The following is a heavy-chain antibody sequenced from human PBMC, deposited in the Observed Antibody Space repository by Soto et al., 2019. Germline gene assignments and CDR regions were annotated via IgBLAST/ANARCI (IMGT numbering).Heavy chain of an antibody. J-gene: IGHJ5*01. D-gene: IGHD2-15*01. CDR1: GGSISSYY. Sequence: SETLSLPCTVSGGSISSYYWSWIRQPPGKGLEWIGYIYYSGSTNYNPSLKSRVTISVDTSKNQFSLKLSSVTAADTAVYYFARLRGHTTPLDSWAPVTLVTVS. CDR3: ARLRGHTTPLDS. CDR2: IYYSGST. V-gene: IGHV4-59*01.